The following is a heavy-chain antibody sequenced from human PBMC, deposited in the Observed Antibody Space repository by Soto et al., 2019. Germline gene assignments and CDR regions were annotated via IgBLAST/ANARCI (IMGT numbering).Heavy chain of an antibody. J-gene: IGHJ6*02. Sequence: GEYLKISCKGSGYSFTSYWISWVRQMPGKGLEWMGRIDPSDSYTNYSPSFQGHVTISADKSISTAYLQWSSLKASDTAMYYCARHEKASQLCSYYHYLIDFCGPGTTVTGS. CDR3: ARHEKASQLCSYYHYLIDF. CDR1: GYSFTSYW. D-gene: IGHD3-16*01. CDR2: IDPSDSYT. V-gene: IGHV5-10-1*01.